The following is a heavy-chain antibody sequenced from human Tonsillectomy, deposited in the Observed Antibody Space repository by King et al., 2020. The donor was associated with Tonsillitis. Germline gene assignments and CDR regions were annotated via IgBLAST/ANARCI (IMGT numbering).Heavy chain of an antibody. V-gene: IGHV3-64*01. J-gene: IGHJ4*02. CDR1: GFTFSNYA. Sequence: VQLVESGGSLVQPGGSLRLSCAASGFTFSNYAIHWVRQAPGEGLEYVSAINTDGSNRYYANSVKGRFTISRDNSKNTAYLQLGSLRPEDMAVYYCARDAYYYDFWGQGTLVTVSS. CDR3: ARDAYYYDF. CDR2: INTDGSNR.